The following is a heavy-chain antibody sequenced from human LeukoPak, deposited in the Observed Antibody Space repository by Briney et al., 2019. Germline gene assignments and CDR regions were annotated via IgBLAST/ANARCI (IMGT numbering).Heavy chain of an antibody. J-gene: IGHJ4*02. D-gene: IGHD3-10*01. CDR1: GGSISGYY. CDR3: ARHGSGGGPFDF. V-gene: IGHV4-59*01. Sequence: PSETLSLTCTVSGGSISGYYWGWIRQPPGKGLEWIAYIYYTGSANYNPSLKSRVTISVDTSKNQFSLKLSSVTDADTAVYYCARHGSGGGPFDFWGQGTPVSVSS. CDR2: IYYTGSA.